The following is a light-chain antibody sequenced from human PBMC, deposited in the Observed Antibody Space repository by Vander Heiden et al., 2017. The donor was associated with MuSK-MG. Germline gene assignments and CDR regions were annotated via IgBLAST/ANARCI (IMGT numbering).Light chain of an antibody. CDR3: CSFAGSATWV. CDR2: DVS. V-gene: IGLV2-11*01. Sequence: QSALTQPRPVSGSPGQSVTISCAGTSSDVGGYNFVSWYQHHPGKAPKLIIYDVSWRPSGVPDRFSASKSANTASLTISGLQAEDEAEYYCCSFAGSATWVFGGGTVLTVL. J-gene: IGLJ3*02. CDR1: SSDVGGYNF.